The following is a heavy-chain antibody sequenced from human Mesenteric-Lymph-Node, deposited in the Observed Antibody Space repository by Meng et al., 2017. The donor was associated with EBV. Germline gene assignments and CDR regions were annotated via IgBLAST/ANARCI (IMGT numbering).Heavy chain of an antibody. CDR1: GGSFSGYY. D-gene: IGHD2-2*01. V-gene: IGHV4-34*01. CDR2: INYRGST. CDR3: ARGVNPAY. Sequence: QVELQQWGAGLLKPSETLSLTCAVYGGSFSGYYWTWTRQPPGKGLEWVGEINYRGSTNYNPSLKSRVTISVDTSKSQLYLKLSSVTAADTAVYYCARGVNPAYWGQGTLVTVSS. J-gene: IGHJ4*02.